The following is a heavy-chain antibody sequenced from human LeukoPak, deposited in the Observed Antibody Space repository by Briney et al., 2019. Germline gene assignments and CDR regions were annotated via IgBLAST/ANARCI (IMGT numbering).Heavy chain of an antibody. CDR2: IGVKANNYAT. CDR1: GLTVSVSD. V-gene: IGHV3-73*01. Sequence: PGGSLRLSSAASGLTVSVSDIHWVRQASGKGLEWVGRIGVKANNYATAYGAALKGRFTISRDDSTNTAYLQMNSLSTEDTAVYYCTAYSSGHYWGQGTLVTVSS. CDR3: TAYSSGHY. J-gene: IGHJ4*02. D-gene: IGHD6-19*01.